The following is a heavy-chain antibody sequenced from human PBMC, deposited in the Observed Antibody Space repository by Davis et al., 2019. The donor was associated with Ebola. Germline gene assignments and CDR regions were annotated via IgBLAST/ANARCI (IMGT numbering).Heavy chain of an antibody. CDR2: IYYRGTT. J-gene: IGHJ4*02. CDR3: ARRRLSFEAIDY. V-gene: IGHV4-39*01. CDR1: GGSISSNNYY. Sequence: SETLSLTCTVSGGSISSNNYYWGWIRQPPGKGLERIGSIYYRGTTYYTPSLKSRVTISVDTSKNQFSLKLSSVSAADTAVYYCARRRLSFEAIDYWGQGTLVTVSS. D-gene: IGHD1-26*01.